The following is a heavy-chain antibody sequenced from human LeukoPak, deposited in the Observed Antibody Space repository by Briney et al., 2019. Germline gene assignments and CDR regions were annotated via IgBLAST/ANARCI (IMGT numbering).Heavy chain of an antibody. CDR1: LVIFSSDW. D-gene: IGHD5-24*01. V-gene: IGHV3-7*03. Sequence: GGSLRLSRALSLVIFSSDWMTCVRVAAGQGVEWMANIKEDGTGTYYVDPVKGRFTISRDNAQNSLYLQMNSLRVEDTAVYYCAKEGRSLQTYWGQGTLVTVSS. J-gene: IGHJ4*02. CDR3: AKEGRSLQTY. CDR2: IKEDGTGT.